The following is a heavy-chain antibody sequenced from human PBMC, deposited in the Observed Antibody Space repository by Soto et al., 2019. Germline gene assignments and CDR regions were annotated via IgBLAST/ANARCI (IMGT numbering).Heavy chain of an antibody. J-gene: IGHJ4*02. V-gene: IGHV2-5*02. Sequence: QITLKESGPTLVRPTQTLTLTCTVSGFSLDTWGVGVGWIRQPPGKAPEWLALIYWDDDKRYSPSLKNRFTITKDTSKNQVVLTVTNMDPVDTVTYYCARALGSWGSYYFDHWGQGTLVTVSS. D-gene: IGHD3-16*01. CDR1: GFSLDTWGVG. CDR2: IYWDDDK. CDR3: ARALGSWGSYYFDH.